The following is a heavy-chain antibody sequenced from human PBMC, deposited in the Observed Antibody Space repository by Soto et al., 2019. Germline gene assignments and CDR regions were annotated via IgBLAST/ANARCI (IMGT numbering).Heavy chain of an antibody. V-gene: IGHV4-59*08. Sequence: SETLSLTCTVSGGSISSYYWSWIRQPPGKGLEWIGYIYYSGSTNYNPSLKSRVTISVDTSKNQFSLKLSSVTAADTAVYYCGSSTIFGVVRNWGQGTLVTVS. D-gene: IGHD3-3*01. J-gene: IGHJ4*02. CDR1: GGSISSYY. CDR2: IYYSGST. CDR3: GSSTIFGVVRN.